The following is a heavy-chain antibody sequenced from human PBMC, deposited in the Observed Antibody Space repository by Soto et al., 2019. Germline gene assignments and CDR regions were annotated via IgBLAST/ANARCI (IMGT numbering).Heavy chain of an antibody. CDR2: IHHSGTT. CDR3: ARGGGYRSGTSCYTYFFDY. D-gene: IGHD2-2*01. J-gene: IGHJ4*02. Sequence: SETLSLTCTVSGGSVSSGSYYWSWVRQPPGKGLEWIGYIHHSGTTNYNPSLKSRVTISVDTFKNQFSLKLTSVTAADTAMFYCARGGGYRSGTSCYTYFFDYWGQGALVTVSS. CDR1: GGSVSSGSYY. V-gene: IGHV4-61*01.